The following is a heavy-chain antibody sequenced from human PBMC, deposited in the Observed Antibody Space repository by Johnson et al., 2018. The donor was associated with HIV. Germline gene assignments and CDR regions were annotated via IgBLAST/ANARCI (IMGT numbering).Heavy chain of an antibody. V-gene: IGHV3-30-3*01. CDR3: ARVSRSGYYLVRVFDI. J-gene: IGHJ3*02. Sequence: QEQLVESGGGVVQPGRSLRLSCAASGFTFSSYAMHWVRQAPGKGLEWVAVISYDGSNKYYADSVKGRFTISRDNSKNTLYLQMNSLRAEDTAVYYCARVSRSGYYLVRVFDIWGQGTMVTVSS. CDR1: GFTFSSYA. D-gene: IGHD3-3*01. CDR2: ISYDGSNK.